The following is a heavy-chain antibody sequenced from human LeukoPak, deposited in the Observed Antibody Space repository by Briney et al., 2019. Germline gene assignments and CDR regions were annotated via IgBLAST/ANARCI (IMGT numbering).Heavy chain of an antibody. D-gene: IGHD5-12*01. CDR3: ARDTIDRDGYNFFLDY. V-gene: IGHV4-31*03. CDR2: IYYSGST. J-gene: IGHJ4*02. Sequence: SQTLSLTCTVSGGSISSGGYYWSWIRQHPGKGLEWIGYIYYSGSTYYNPSLKSRVTMSVDTSKNQFSLKLSSVTAADTAVYYCARDTIDRDGYNFFLDYWGQGTLVTVSS. CDR1: GGSISSGGYY.